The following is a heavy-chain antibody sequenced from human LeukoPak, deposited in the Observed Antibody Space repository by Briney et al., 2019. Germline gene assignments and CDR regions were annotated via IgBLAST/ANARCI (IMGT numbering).Heavy chain of an antibody. Sequence: SETLSLTCTVSGGSISSYYWSWIRQPPGKGLEWIGYIYYSGSTNYNPSLKSRVAISVDTSKNQFSLKLSSVTAADTAVYYCARALGAFDIWGQGTMVTVSS. CDR2: IYYSGST. CDR1: GGSISSYY. V-gene: IGHV4-59*01. J-gene: IGHJ3*02. CDR3: ARALGAFDI.